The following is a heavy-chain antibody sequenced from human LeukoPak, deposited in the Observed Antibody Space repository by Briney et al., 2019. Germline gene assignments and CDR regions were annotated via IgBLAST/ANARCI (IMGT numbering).Heavy chain of an antibody. Sequence: SQTLSLTCTVSGGSISTIPLYWSWIPQPPGKRLEWIGYIDYSGSTNYNPSLKSRVTISVDTSKNQFSLKLNSVTAADPAVYDCARVGQGCFDLWGRGTMVTVSS. V-gene: IGHV4-61*01. J-gene: IGHJ2*01. CDR1: GGSISTIPLY. CDR3: ARVGQGCFDL. D-gene: IGHD2-8*01. CDR2: IDYSGST.